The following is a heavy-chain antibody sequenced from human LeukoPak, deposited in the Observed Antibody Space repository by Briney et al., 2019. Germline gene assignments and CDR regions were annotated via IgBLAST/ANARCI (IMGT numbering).Heavy chain of an antibody. D-gene: IGHD6-25*01. CDR3: ARYLAAGYFDL. CDR2: IYYTGST. V-gene: IGHV4-59*08. Sequence: SETLSLTCTVSGGSIVSYYWSWIRQPPGKGLEWIGYIYYTGSTNYNPSLKSRVTISIDTSKNQFSLKLSSVTAADTAVYYCARYLAAGYFDLWGRGTLVTVSS. J-gene: IGHJ2*01. CDR1: GGSIVSYY.